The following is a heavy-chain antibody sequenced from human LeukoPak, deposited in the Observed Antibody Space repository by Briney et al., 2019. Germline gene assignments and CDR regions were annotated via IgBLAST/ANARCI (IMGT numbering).Heavy chain of an antibody. CDR2: IRSKAYGGTT. Sequence: GGSLRLSCTASGFTFGDYAMSWVRQAPGKGLEWVGFIRSKAYGGTTEYAASVKGRFTISRDDSKSIAYLQMNSLKTEDTAVYYCTRGITIFWMTGFDYWGQGTLVTVSS. CDR1: GFTFGDYA. D-gene: IGHD3-9*01. CDR3: TRGITIFWMTGFDY. J-gene: IGHJ4*02. V-gene: IGHV3-49*04.